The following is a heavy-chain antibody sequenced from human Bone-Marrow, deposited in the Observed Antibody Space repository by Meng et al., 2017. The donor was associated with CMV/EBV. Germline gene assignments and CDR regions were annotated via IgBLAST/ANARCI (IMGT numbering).Heavy chain of an antibody. CDR1: GFTFSGSA. CDR3: AKRGDSSGTYAMDV. D-gene: IGHD3-22*01. V-gene: IGHV3-73*01. CDR2: IRSKANSYAT. J-gene: IGHJ6*02. Sequence: GESLKISCAASGFTFSGSAMHWVRQASGKGLEWVGRIRSKANSYATAYAASVKGRFTISRDDSKNTLYLQMNSLRAEDTAVYYCAKRGDSSGTYAMDVWGQGTTVTVSS.